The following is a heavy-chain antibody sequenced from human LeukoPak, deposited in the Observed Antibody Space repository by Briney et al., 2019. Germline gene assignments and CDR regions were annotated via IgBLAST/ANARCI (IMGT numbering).Heavy chain of an antibody. CDR3: AKGSRDYDSSNYYLGY. CDR1: GFTFDDYT. CDR2: IGWDGSST. D-gene: IGHD3-22*01. Sequence: PGGSLRLSSADSGFTFDDYTMHWVRQVPGKGLEWVALIGWDGSSTSYADSMKGRFTISRDNSKNSLYLQMNSLRTEDTALYYCAKGSRDYDSSNYYLGYWGQGTLVTVSS. V-gene: IGHV3-43*01. J-gene: IGHJ4*02.